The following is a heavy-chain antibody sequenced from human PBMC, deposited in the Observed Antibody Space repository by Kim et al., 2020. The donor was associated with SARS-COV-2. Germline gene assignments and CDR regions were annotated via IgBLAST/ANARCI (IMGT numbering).Heavy chain of an antibody. V-gene: IGHV1-3*04. CDR3: AAAGRTDAEFDF. Sequence: ASVKVSCKASGYVSSNYAVQWVRQAPGQGLEWIGWIRIGTGSTRYSQRLQGRVTITRDTSASTAYMELSSLRSEDLAVYFCAAAGRTDAEFDFWGQGTLVTVSS. CDR1: GYVSSNYA. D-gene: IGHD2-15*01. CDR2: IRIGTGST. J-gene: IGHJ4*02.